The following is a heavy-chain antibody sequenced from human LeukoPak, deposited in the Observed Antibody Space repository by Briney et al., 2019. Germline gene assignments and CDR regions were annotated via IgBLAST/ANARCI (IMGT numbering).Heavy chain of an antibody. V-gene: IGHV3-30*02. D-gene: IGHD6-19*01. CDR1: GFIFSNYG. Sequence: GGSLRLSCAASGFIFSNYGMNWVREGPGKGLEWVAFIRYDGSNKYFADSVKGRFTISRDNSKNTLYLQMNGLRAEDTAVYYCAKIPSAVPGRRFDYWGQGTLVTVSS. J-gene: IGHJ4*02. CDR3: AKIPSAVPGRRFDY. CDR2: IRYDGSNK.